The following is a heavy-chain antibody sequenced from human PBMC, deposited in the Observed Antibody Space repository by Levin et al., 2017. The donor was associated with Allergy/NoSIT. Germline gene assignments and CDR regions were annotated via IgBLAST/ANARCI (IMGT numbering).Heavy chain of an antibody. J-gene: IGHJ2*01. CDR3: ARGDCSSTSCYRRRIYWYFDL. CDR1: GFTFSSYE. D-gene: IGHD2-2*02. V-gene: IGHV3-48*03. Sequence: GGSLRLSCAASGFTFSSYEMNWVRQAPGKGLEWVSYISSSGSTIYYADSVKGRFTISRDNAKNSLYLQMNSLRAEDTAVYYCARGDCSSTSCYRRRIYWYFDLWGRGTLVTVSS. CDR2: ISSSGSTI.